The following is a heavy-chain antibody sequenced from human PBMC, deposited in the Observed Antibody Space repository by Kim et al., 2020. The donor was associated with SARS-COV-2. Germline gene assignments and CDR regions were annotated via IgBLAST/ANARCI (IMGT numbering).Heavy chain of an antibody. Sequence: AESRKGRFTNSRDNTKNALVLRMNSLRAEDTAVYYCARERRDYYYYYGMDVWGQGTTVTVSS. CDR3: ARERRDYYYYYGMDV. J-gene: IGHJ6*02. V-gene: IGHV3-21*01.